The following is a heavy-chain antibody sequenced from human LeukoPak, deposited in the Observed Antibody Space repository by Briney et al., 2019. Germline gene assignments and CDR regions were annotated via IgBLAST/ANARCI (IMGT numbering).Heavy chain of an antibody. Sequence: GGSLRLSCAASGFTFSSYAMSWVRQAPGKGLEWVSAISGSGGSTYYADSVKGRFTISRDNSKSTLYLQMNSLRAEDTAVYYCAKDSKDGAFLKQLWLSYYYYMDVWGKGTTVTVSS. CDR1: GFTFSSYA. V-gene: IGHV3-23*01. J-gene: IGHJ6*03. CDR3: AKDSKDGAFLKQLWLSYYYYMDV. D-gene: IGHD5-18*01. CDR2: ISGSGGST.